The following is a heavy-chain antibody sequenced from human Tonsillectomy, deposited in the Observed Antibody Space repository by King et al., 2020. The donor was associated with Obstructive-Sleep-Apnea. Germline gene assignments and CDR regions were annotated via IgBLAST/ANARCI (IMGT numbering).Heavy chain of an antibody. Sequence: QLVQSGGGLVKPGGSLRLSCAASGFTFSSYSMNWVRQAPGKGLEWVSSISSSSSYIYYADSVKGRFTISRDNAKNSLYLQMNSLRAEDTAVYYYARDRISGIAVAGTLDYWGQGTLVTVSS. J-gene: IGHJ4*02. CDR3: ARDRISGIAVAGTLDY. V-gene: IGHV3-21*01. CDR2: ISSSSSYI. CDR1: GFTFSSYS. D-gene: IGHD6-19*01.